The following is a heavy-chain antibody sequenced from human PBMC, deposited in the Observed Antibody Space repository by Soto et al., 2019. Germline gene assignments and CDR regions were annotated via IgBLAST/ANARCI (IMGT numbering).Heavy chain of an antibody. J-gene: IGHJ3*02. CDR1: GFTFSSYA. Sequence: EVQLLESGGGLVQPGGSLRLSCAASGFTFSSYAMSWVRQAPGKGLEWVSAISGSGGSTYYADSVKGRFTISRDNSKNTLYLKMNSVRAEDMAVYYCAKTAGLRFLEWSDGGAFDIWGQGTMVTVSS. D-gene: IGHD3-3*01. CDR3: AKTAGLRFLEWSDGGAFDI. CDR2: ISGSGGST. V-gene: IGHV3-23*01.